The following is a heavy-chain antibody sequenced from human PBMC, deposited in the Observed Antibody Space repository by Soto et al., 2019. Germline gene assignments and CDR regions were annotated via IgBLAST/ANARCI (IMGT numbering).Heavy chain of an antibody. D-gene: IGHD2-15*01. J-gene: IGHJ4*02. CDR1: GFTFSSYG. V-gene: IGHV3-30*18. CDR3: AEDQGGYLDY. CDR2: ISYDGSNK. Sequence: PGGSLRLSCAASGFTFSSYGMHWVRQAPGKGLEWVAVISYDGSNKYYADSVKGRFTISRDNSKNTLYLQMNSLRAEDTAVYYCAEDQGGYLDYWGQGTLVTVSS.